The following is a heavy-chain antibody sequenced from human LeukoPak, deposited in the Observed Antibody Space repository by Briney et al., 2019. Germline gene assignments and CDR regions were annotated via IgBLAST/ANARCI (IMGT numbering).Heavy chain of an antibody. D-gene: IGHD2-2*01. CDR1: GDSVSSSSVA. Sequence: SQTPSLTCAISGDSVSSSSVAWNWIRQSPSRGLEWLGRTYYRSQWYNEYAVSVKGRIAINPDTSKNQFSLHLNSVTPEDMAVYYCARDYYCSNFACSFDFWGQGIMVTVSS. J-gene: IGHJ4*02. CDR3: ARDYYCSNFACSFDF. V-gene: IGHV6-1*01. CDR2: TYYRSQWYN.